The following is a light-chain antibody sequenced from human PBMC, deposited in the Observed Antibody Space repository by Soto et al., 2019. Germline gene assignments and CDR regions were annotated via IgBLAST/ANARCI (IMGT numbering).Light chain of an antibody. J-gene: IGLJ1*01. CDR3: AAWDDSLNGSYV. V-gene: IGLV1-44*01. Sequence: QSALTQPPSTSGTPGQRVTISCSGSRSNIGSNTVTWYQQLPGTAPKLLIYSNNQRPPGVPDRFSGSKSGTSASLAISGLQSEDEADYYCAAWDDSLNGSYVFGTGTKVTVL. CDR2: SNN. CDR1: RSNIGSNT.